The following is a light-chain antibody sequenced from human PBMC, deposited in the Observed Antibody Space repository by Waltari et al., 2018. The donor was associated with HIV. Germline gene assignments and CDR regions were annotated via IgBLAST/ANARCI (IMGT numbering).Light chain of an antibody. V-gene: IGLV1-44*01. Sequence: QSLLPQRPSASGTPGQRVTISCSGSYSNIGSNTVNWHQQLPGSAPRALIYNNDQRPSGVPDRFSGSKSGTSASLAISGLQSEDQGDYYCASWDDKLDGWVFGGGTRLTVL. CDR3: ASWDDKLDGWV. J-gene: IGLJ3*02. CDR1: YSNIGSNT. CDR2: NND.